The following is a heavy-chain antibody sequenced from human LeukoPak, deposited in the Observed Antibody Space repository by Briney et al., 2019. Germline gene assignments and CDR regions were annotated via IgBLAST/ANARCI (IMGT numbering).Heavy chain of an antibody. V-gene: IGHV3-21*01. CDR3: ARLPYDILTGRDYYMDV. J-gene: IGHJ6*03. CDR2: ISSSSSYI. Sequence: GGSLRLSCAASGFTFSSYSMNWVRQAPGKGLEWVSSISSSSSYIYYAGSVKGRFTISRDNAKNSLYLQMNSLRAEDTAVYYCARLPYDILTGRDYYMDVWGKGTTVTASS. D-gene: IGHD3-9*01. CDR1: GFTFSSYS.